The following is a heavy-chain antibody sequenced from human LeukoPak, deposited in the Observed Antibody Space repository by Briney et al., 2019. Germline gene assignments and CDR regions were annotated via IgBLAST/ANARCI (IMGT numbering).Heavy chain of an antibody. J-gene: IGHJ4*02. CDR1: GGSFSGYY. V-gene: IGHV4-34*01. CDR2: INHSGST. Sequence: PSETLSLTCAVYGGSFSGYYWSWIRQPPGKGLEWIGEINHSGSTNYNPSLKSRVTISVDTSENQFSLKLSSVTAADTAVYYCARGSGYSYGYYFGYWGQGTLVTVSS. CDR3: ARGSGYSYGYYFGY. D-gene: IGHD5-18*01.